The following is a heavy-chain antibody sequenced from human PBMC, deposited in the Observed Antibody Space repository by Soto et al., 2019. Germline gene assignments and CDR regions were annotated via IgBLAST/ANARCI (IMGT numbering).Heavy chain of an antibody. CDR3: ARDKTSSGYYFDYSLDY. Sequence: TLSLTCSVSGGSLSGYYWSWIRQPPGKGLEYIAYMYHTGNAKYNPSLQSRVTLSVDTSKNQFSLRLASVTAADTAVYYCARDKTSSGYYFDYSLDYWGQGTRVTVSS. J-gene: IGHJ4*02. D-gene: IGHD3-22*01. V-gene: IGHV4-59*01. CDR1: GGSLSGYY. CDR2: MYHTGNA.